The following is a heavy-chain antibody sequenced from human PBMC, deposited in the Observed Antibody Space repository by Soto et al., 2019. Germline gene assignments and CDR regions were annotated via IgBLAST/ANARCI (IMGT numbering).Heavy chain of an antibody. CDR1: GFTFSDHY. V-gene: IGHV3-72*01. Sequence: EMQMVESGGGLVQPGGSLRLSCAASGFTFSDHYMDWVRQAPGKGLEWVGRITTKIDGYTTSYAASVEGRFIVSRDDSRNSLFLQMNNLKMEDTAVYFCARAAYGHGSDVWGQGSTVIVSS. J-gene: IGHJ6*02. CDR2: ITTKIDGYTT. CDR3: ARAAYGHGSDV. D-gene: IGHD3-16*01.